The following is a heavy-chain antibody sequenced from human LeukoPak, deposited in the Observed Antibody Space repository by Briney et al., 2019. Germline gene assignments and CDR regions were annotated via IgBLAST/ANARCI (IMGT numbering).Heavy chain of an antibody. D-gene: IGHD5-12*01. CDR1: GFTVSSNH. V-gene: IGHV3-66*01. CDR2: IYSGENT. CDR3: ARDSGYSGYALDL. J-gene: IGHJ5*02. Sequence: GGSLRLSCAASGFTVSSNHVSRVRQAPGKGLEWVSMIYSGENTYYLDSVKGRFTISRDNSKNKLYLQMYSLRAEDTAVYYCARDSGYSGYALDLWGQGNLVTVSS.